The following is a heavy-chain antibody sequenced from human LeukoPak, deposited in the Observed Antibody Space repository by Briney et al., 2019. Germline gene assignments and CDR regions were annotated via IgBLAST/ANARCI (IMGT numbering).Heavy chain of an antibody. D-gene: IGHD3-22*01. CDR2: ISAYNGNT. CDR1: GYTFTSYG. J-gene: IGHJ4*02. CDR3: ARDQRPSEYYYDSSGYYSPSIYYFDY. Sequence: ASVKVSCKASGYTFTSYGISWVRQAPGQGLEWMGWISAYNGNTNHAQKLQGRVTMTTDTSTSTAYMELRSLRSDDTAVYYCARDQRPSEYYYDSSGYYSPSIYYFDYWGQGTLVTVSS. V-gene: IGHV1-18*01.